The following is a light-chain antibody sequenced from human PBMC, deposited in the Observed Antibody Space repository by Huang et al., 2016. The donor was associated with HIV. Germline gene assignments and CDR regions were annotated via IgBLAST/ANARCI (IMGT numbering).Light chain of an antibody. CDR3: QKYNSVPRT. Sequence: DIQMTQSPSSLSASVGDRVTLSCRASQAIGTYLAWYQHKPGKVPNLLIDATSTLQSGGPSRFSGSGSGTNFTLTIGSLRPEDVATYYCQKYNSVPRTFGHGTKVQIK. CDR1: QAIGTY. CDR2: ATS. V-gene: IGKV1-27*01. J-gene: IGKJ1*01.